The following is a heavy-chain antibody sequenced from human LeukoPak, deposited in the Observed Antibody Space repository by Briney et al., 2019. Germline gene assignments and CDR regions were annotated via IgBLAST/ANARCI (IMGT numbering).Heavy chain of an antibody. Sequence: SETLSLTCTVSGGSISSSSYYWGWIRQPPGKGLEWIGSIYYSGSTYYNPSPKSRVTISVDTSENQFSLKLSSVTAADTAVYYCARLKRDCYYYMDVWGKGTTVTVSS. CDR1: GGSISSSSYY. V-gene: IGHV4-39*01. J-gene: IGHJ6*03. D-gene: IGHD5-24*01. CDR2: IYYSGST. CDR3: ARLKRDCYYYMDV.